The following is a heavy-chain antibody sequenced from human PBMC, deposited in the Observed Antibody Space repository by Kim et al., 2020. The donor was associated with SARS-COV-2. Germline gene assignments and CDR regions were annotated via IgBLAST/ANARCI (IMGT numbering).Heavy chain of an antibody. Sequence: GGSLRLSCAASGFTFSRYWVHWVRQAPGKGLVWVSRINEDGSITDSADSVKGRFTISRDNAKNTVYLQMNSLTGEDTALYYCARDLRGLQDYWGQGTLVTVFS. V-gene: IGHV3-74*01. CDR3: ARDLRGLQDY. CDR2: INEDGSIT. J-gene: IGHJ4*02. CDR1: GFTFSRYW. D-gene: IGHD3-10*01.